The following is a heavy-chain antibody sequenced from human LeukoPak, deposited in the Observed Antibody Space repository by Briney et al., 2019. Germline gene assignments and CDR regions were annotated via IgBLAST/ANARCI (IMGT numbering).Heavy chain of an antibody. D-gene: IGHD1-26*01. J-gene: IGHJ5*02. CDR3: ARQLGGSFNWFDP. CDR2: IYPGDSDT. Sequence: GIIYPGDSDTRYSPSFQGQVTISADKSISTAYLQWSSLKASDTAMCYCARQLGGSFNWFDPWGQGTLVTVSS. V-gene: IGHV5-51*01.